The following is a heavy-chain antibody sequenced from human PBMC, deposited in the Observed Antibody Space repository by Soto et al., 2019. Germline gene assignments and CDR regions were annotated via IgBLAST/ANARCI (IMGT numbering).Heavy chain of an antibody. CDR1: GFTFSSYA. CDR2: ISGSGGST. CDR3: AKDRRITIFGVVTDYGMDV. D-gene: IGHD3-3*01. V-gene: IGHV3-23*01. Sequence: GSLRLSCAASGFTFSSYAMSWVRQAPGKGLEWVSAISGSGGSTYYADSVKGRFTISRDNSKNTLYLQMNSLRAEDTAVYYCAKDRRITIFGVVTDYGMDVWGQGTTVTVSS. J-gene: IGHJ6*02.